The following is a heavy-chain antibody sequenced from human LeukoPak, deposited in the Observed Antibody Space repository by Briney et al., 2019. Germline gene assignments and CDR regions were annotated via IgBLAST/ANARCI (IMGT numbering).Heavy chain of an antibody. CDR3: ARGRDPY. CDR1: GGSFSGYY. V-gene: IGHV4-34*01. Sequence: SETLSLTCAVYGGSFSGYYWTWIRQPPGRGLEWIGEINHSGSTNYNPSLKSRVTISVDTSKSQFSLKLNAVTAADTAMYYCARGRDPYWGQGTLVTVSS. J-gene: IGHJ4*02. CDR2: INHSGST. D-gene: IGHD5-24*01.